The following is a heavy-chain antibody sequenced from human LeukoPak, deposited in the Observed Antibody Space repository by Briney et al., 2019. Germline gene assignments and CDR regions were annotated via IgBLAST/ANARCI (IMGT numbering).Heavy chain of an antibody. CDR3: AHRRDSSGYQYRWWFAP. D-gene: IGHD3-22*01. V-gene: IGHV2-5*02. CDR2: ITWDDQK. J-gene: IGHJ5*02. CDR1: GFSLTTSGVG. Sequence: SGPTLVNPTQTLXLTCTFSGFSLTTSGVGVGWIRQPPGKALEWLALITWDDQKVYSPSLQSRISITKDTSKNQVVLTMTNVDPVDTATYYCAHRRDSSGYQYRWWFAPWGQGTLVTVSS.